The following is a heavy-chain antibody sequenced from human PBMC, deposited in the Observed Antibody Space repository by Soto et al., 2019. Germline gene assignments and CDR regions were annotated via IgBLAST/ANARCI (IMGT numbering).Heavy chain of an antibody. J-gene: IGHJ4*02. D-gene: IGHD1-7*01. CDR1: GFSFSSDS. Sequence: GSLRLSCAGSGFSFSSDSMGWFRQSPGKVLEWVSSISSSGSFKNYADSVKGRFTISRDNAKNSLYLLLSGLKEEDTAVYYCARDPTTGTPSEWAHSWRQTTLVTLSS. V-gene: IGHV3-21*01. CDR2: ISSSGSFK. CDR3: ARDPTTGTPSEWAHS.